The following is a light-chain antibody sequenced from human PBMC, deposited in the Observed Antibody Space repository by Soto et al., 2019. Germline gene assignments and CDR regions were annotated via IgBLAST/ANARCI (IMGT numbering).Light chain of an antibody. CDR1: QDISKW. CDR3: QQYNGYLTWT. Sequence: DIQMTQSPSTLSAFVGDRVTITCRASQDISKWLAWYQHKPGKGPKVLIFDASILKSGVPSRFSGSSSGTEFTLTISSLQPDDFATYYCQQYNGYLTWTFGQGTKVEIK. V-gene: IGKV1-5*01. J-gene: IGKJ1*01. CDR2: DAS.